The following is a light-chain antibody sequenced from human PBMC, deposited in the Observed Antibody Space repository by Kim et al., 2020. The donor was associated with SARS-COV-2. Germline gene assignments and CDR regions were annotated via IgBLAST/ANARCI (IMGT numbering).Light chain of an antibody. Sequence: QSVLTQPPSVSGAPGQRVTISCTGSSSNIGTGYNVHWYQQLPGTAPKLFIYGDSNRPSGVPDRFSGSKSGTSAYLAITGLQAEDEADYYCQSYDSRLSAWVFGGGTQLTVL. CDR3: QSYDSRLSAWV. J-gene: IGLJ3*02. CDR2: GDS. CDR1: SSNIGTGYN. V-gene: IGLV1-40*01.